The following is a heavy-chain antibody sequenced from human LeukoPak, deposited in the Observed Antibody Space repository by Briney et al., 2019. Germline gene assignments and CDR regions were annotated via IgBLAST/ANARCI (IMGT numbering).Heavy chain of an antibody. Sequence: ASVKVSCKASGGTFSSYAISWVRQAPGQGLRGLGGFIPIFGTANYAQKFQGRVTITADKSTSTAYMELSSLRSEDTAVYYCARETGYAYGRAPLDYWGQGTLVTVSS. J-gene: IGHJ4*02. CDR3: ARETGYAYGRAPLDY. CDR1: GGTFSSYA. V-gene: IGHV1-69*06. D-gene: IGHD5-18*01. CDR2: FIPIFGTA.